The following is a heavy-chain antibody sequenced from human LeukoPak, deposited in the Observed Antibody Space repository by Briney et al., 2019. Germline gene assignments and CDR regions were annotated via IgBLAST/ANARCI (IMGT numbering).Heavy chain of an antibody. CDR2: IYSGGST. V-gene: IGHV3-66*01. Sequence: GGSLRLSCAASGFTVSSNYMSRVRQAPGKGLEWVSVIYSGGSTYYADSVKGRFTISRDNSKNTLYLQMNSLRAEDTAVYYCARVLSFGSGSIDIWGQGTMVTVSS. CDR3: ARVLSFGSGSIDI. D-gene: IGHD3-10*01. J-gene: IGHJ3*02. CDR1: GFTVSSNY.